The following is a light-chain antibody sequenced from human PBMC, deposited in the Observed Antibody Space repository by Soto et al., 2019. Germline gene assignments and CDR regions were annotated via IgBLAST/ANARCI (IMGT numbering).Light chain of an antibody. V-gene: IGKV3D-15*01. Sequence: EIVLTQSPGTLSLSPGERATLSCRASQSVSRSNFAWYQQKPGQAPRFLIYEASTRATGIPARFSGSGSGTEFTLTISSLQSEDSAIYYCQQYYNWPPLYTFGQGTKLEIK. J-gene: IGKJ2*01. CDR1: QSVSRSN. CDR2: EAS. CDR3: QQYYNWPPLYT.